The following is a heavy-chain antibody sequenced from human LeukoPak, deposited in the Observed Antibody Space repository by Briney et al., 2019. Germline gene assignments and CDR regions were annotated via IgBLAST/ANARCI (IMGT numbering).Heavy chain of an antibody. Sequence: KPSETLSLTCTVSGGSISSYYWSWIRQPPGKGLEWIGYIYYSGSTNYNPSLKSRVTISVDTSKNQFSLNLSSVTAADTAVYYCARAAGIKGETDAFDIWGQGTMVTVSS. J-gene: IGHJ3*02. D-gene: IGHD3-10*01. CDR1: GGSISSYY. CDR3: ARAAGIKGETDAFDI. CDR2: IYYSGST. V-gene: IGHV4-59*01.